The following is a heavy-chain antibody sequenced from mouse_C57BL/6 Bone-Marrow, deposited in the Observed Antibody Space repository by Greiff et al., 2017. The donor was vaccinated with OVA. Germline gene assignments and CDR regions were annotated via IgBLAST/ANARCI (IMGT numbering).Heavy chain of an antibody. CDR1: GYTFTSYW. D-gene: IGHD3-2*02. Sequence: QVQLQQPGAELVKPGASVKMSCKASGYTFTSYWITWVKQRPGQGLEWIGDIYPGSGSTNYNEKFKSKATLTVDTSSSTAYMQLSSLTSEDSAVYYCARQQLRLRLFAYWGQGTLVTVSA. J-gene: IGHJ3*01. CDR3: ARQQLRLRLFAY. CDR2: IYPGSGST. V-gene: IGHV1-55*01.